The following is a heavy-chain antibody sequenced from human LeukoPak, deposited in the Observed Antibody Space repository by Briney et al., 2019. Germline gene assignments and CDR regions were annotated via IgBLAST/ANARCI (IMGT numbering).Heavy chain of an antibody. J-gene: IGHJ6*02. CDR1: GGTSSSYA. D-gene: IGHD5-24*01. CDR3: AREKRVEMATPYYYYGMDV. Sequence: ASVKVSCKASGGTSSSYAISWVRQAPGQGLEWMGGIIPIFGTANYAQKFQGRVTITADESTSTAYMELSSLRSEDTAVYYCAREKRVEMATPYYYYGMDVWGQGTTVTVSS. V-gene: IGHV1-69*13. CDR2: IIPIFGTA.